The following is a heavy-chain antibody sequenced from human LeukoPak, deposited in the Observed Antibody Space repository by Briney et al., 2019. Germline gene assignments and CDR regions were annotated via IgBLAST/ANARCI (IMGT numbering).Heavy chain of an antibody. V-gene: IGHV3-53*01. J-gene: IGHJ6*02. Sequence: PGGSLRLSCAASGFTVSSNYMSWVRQAPGKGLVWVSVIYSGGSTYYADSVKGRFTISRDNSKNTLYLQMNSLRAEDTAVYYCARDNAQYDFWSGYSTDYGMDVWGQGTTVTVSS. CDR3: ARDNAQYDFWSGYSTDYGMDV. CDR2: IYSGGST. D-gene: IGHD3-3*01. CDR1: GFTVSSNY.